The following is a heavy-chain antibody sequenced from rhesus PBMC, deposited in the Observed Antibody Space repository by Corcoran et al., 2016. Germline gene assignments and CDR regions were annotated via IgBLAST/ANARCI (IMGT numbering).Heavy chain of an antibody. Sequence: QVQLVQSGAEVKKPGTSVQLSCKASNYTFTRYYINWVRQAPGHVLEWMGWINPSNGNTVYAQKFQGRVTMTRDTSTTTAYMELNSLRSEDTAVYYCARAVSITAAGTGYWGQGVLVTVSS. CDR3: ARAVSITAAGTGY. CDR1: NYTFTRYY. CDR2: INPSNGNT. D-gene: IGHD6-25*01. V-gene: IGHV1-200*01. J-gene: IGHJ4*01.